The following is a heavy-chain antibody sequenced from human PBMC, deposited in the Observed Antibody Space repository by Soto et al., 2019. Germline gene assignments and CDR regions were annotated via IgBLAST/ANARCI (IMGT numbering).Heavy chain of an antibody. CDR1: GGSISSVDYY. CDR3: AGLNSGSPYFDY. D-gene: IGHD1-26*01. Sequence: SETLSLTCTASGGSISSVDYYWSWMRQHPGKGLEWIGYIYYSGSTYYNPSLKSRVTISVDTSKNQFSLKLSSVTAADTAVYYCAGLNSGSPYFDYWGQGTLVTVSS. CDR2: IYYSGST. V-gene: IGHV4-31*03. J-gene: IGHJ4*02.